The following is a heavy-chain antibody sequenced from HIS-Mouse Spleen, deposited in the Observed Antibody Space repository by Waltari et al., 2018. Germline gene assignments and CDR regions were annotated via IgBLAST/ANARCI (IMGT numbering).Heavy chain of an antibody. CDR2: IYYSGST. V-gene: IGHV4-39*07. D-gene: IGHD2-2*01. Sequence: QLQLQESGPGLVKPSETLSLTCTVSGGSISSSSYYWGRIRQPPGKGLEWIGSIYYSGSTYYNPSLKSRVTISVDTSKNQFSLKLSSVTAADTAVYYCARGLGYCSSTSCLGDWFDPWGQGTLVTVSS. J-gene: IGHJ5*02. CDR3: ARGLGYCSSTSCLGDWFDP. CDR1: GGSISSSSYY.